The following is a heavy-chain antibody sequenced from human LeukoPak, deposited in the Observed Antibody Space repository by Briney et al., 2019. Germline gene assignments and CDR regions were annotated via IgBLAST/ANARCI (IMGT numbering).Heavy chain of an antibody. V-gene: IGHV1-69*06. D-gene: IGHD6-19*01. CDR1: GGTFSSYA. J-gene: IGHJ6*03. CDR2: IIPSLGTA. CDR3: ARDRIAVAGRKYYYYMDV. Sequence: SVKVSCKASGGTFSSYAISWVRQAPGQGLEWMGGIIPSLGTANYAQKFKGRVTITADKSTSTAYMELSSLRSEDTAVYYCARDRIAVAGRKYYYYMDVWGKGTTVTISS.